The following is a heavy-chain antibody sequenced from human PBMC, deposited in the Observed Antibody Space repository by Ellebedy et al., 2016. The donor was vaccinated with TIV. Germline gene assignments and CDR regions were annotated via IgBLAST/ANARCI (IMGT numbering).Heavy chain of an antibody. Sequence: GESLKISCAASGFIFSLYGMHWVRQAPGKGLEWVAVISYDGSKKYYADSVKGRFTISRDNSKNTLYLQMNSLRAGDTAVYYCAKAVGYCSGGTCNNHYYYYYGVDVWGQGTTVTVSS. CDR1: GFIFSLYG. D-gene: IGHD2-15*01. CDR2: ISYDGSKK. CDR3: AKAVGYCSGGTCNNHYYYYYGVDV. V-gene: IGHV3-30*18. J-gene: IGHJ6*02.